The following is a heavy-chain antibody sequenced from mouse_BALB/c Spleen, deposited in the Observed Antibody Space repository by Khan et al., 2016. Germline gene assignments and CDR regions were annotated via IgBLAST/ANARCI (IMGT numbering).Heavy chain of an antibody. CDR2: INTHSGVP. D-gene: IGHD3-2*01. J-gene: IGHJ4*01. V-gene: IGHV9-4*02. CDR1: GYTFTTAG. CDR3: VREGTARATWAMDY. Sequence: QIQLVQSGPELKKPGETVRISCKASGYTFTTAGMQWVQKMPGKGLKWIGWINTHSGVPKYAEDFKGRFAFSLETSASTAYLQISNLKNEDTATYFCVREGTARATWAMDYWGQGTSVTVSS.